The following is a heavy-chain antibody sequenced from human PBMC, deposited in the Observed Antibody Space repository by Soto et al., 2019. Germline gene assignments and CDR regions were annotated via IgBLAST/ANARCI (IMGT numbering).Heavy chain of an antibody. Sequence: SETLSLTCTVSGGSIINYYWYWIRQPPGKGLEWIGDIYYTGSTNYNPSLKSRLTISVDTSKNQFSLKLSSVTAADTAVYYCAGGGGAESYWGQGTLVTISS. CDR2: IYYTGST. J-gene: IGHJ4*02. D-gene: IGHD3-10*01. CDR1: GGSIINYY. V-gene: IGHV4-59*01. CDR3: AGGGGAESY.